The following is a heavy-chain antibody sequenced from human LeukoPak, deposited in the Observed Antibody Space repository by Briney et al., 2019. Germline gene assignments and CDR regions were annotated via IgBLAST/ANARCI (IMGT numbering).Heavy chain of an antibody. CDR1: GFTFTSHW. CDR3: AASFRVTGTTYYY. V-gene: IGHV3-74*01. J-gene: IGHJ4*02. Sequence: AGGSLRLSCAESGFTFTSHWMHWVRQAPGKGLVWVSHISDDGKKANYADSVRGRFTISRDAAKNTLHLQMDSVRVDDTAVYYCAASFRVTGTTYYYWGQGTMVTVSS. CDR2: ISDDGKKA. D-gene: IGHD1-20*01.